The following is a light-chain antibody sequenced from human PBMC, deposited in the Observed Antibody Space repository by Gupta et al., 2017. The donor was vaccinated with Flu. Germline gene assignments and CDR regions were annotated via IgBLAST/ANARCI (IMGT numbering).Light chain of an antibody. V-gene: IGKV3-11*01. CDR3: QQRSNWPYT. Sequence: PATLSLSPGERATLSCRASQSVSSYLAWYQQKPGQAPRLFIYGASNRATGIPARFSGSGSGTDFTLTISSLEPEDFAVYYCQQRSNWPYTFGQGTKLEIK. J-gene: IGKJ2*01. CDR1: QSVSSY. CDR2: GAS.